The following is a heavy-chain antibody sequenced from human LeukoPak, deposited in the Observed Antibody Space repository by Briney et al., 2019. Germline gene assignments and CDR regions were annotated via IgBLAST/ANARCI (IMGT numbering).Heavy chain of an antibody. J-gene: IGHJ4*02. CDR1: GFTVSSNY. CDR2: IYSGGST. Sequence: TGGSLRLSCAASGFTVSSNYMSWVRQAPGKGLEWVSVIYSGGSTYYADSVKGRFTISRDNSKNTLYLQMNSLRAEDTAVYYCARGSTDYGDYIGYYFDYWGQGTLVTDPS. CDR3: ARGSTDYGDYIGYYFDY. D-gene: IGHD4-17*01. V-gene: IGHV3-53*01.